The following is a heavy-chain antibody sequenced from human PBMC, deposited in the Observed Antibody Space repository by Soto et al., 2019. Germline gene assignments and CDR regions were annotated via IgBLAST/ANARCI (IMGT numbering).Heavy chain of an antibody. CDR1: GFTFRSYV. CDR2: TSYDGSNN. Sequence: QVHLVESGGGVVQPGTSLRLSCVGSGFTFRSYVIHWVRQAPGKGLEWVALTSYDGSNNFYGDSVKGRFTISRHNSRNTVELQMDSLRFEDTALYYGARWGTTGGLDVWGQGTLVSVSS. CDR3: ARWGTTGGLDV. J-gene: IGHJ4*02. D-gene: IGHD3-16*01. V-gene: IGHV3-33*05.